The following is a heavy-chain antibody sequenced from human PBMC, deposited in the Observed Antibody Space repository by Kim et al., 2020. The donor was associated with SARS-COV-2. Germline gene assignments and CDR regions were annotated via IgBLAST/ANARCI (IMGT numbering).Heavy chain of an antibody. CDR2: IYHSGST. J-gene: IGHJ4*02. CDR3: ARVPYSSGWYGFDY. Sequence: SETLSLTCAVSGGSISSSNWWSWVRQPPGKGLEWIGAIYHSGSTNYNPSLKSRVTISVDKSKNQFSLKLSSVTAADTAVYYCARVPYSSGWYGFDYWGQGTLVTVSS. CDR1: GGSISSSNW. D-gene: IGHD6-19*01. V-gene: IGHV4-4*02.